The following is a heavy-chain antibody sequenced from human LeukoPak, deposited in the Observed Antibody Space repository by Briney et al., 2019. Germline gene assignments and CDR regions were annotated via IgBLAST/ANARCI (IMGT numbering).Heavy chain of an antibody. CDR3: ARDPDCSSTSCYYFDY. CDR1: GSTFSSYA. D-gene: IGHD2-2*01. Sequence: GGSLRLSCAASGSTFSSYAMHWVRQAPGKGLEWVAVISYDGSNKYYADSVKGRFTISRDNSKNTLYLQMNSLRAEDTAVYYCARDPDCSSTSCYYFDYWGQGTLVTVSS. V-gene: IGHV3-30-3*01. J-gene: IGHJ4*02. CDR2: ISYDGSNK.